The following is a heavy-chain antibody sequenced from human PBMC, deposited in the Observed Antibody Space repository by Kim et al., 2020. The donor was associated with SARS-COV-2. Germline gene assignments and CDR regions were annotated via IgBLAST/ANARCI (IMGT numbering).Heavy chain of an antibody. J-gene: IGHJ4*02. CDR2: ISSSSSYI. V-gene: IGHV3-21*01. Sequence: GGSLRLSCAASGFTFSSYSMNWVRQAPGKGLEWVSSISSSSSYIYYADSVKGRFTISRDNAKNSLYLQMNSLRAEDTAVYYCAREVGGYSYGYDYFDYWGQGTLVTVSS. D-gene: IGHD5-18*01. CDR3: AREVGGYSYGYDYFDY. CDR1: GFTFSSYS.